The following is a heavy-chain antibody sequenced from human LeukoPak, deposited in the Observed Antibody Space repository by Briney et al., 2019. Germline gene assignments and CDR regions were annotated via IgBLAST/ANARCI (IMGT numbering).Heavy chain of an antibody. D-gene: IGHD1-26*01. V-gene: IGHV3-23*01. CDR2: ISGSGGTT. J-gene: IGHJ4*02. Sequence: GGSLRLSCAASGFTFSRYAVNWVRLAPGKGLEWVSVISGSGGTTYYADSVKGRFTISRDNSKNTLYLQVNSLGAEDTAVYYCAKEGPGSGTYYDYWGQGTLVTVSS. CDR3: AKEGPGSGTYYDY. CDR1: GFTFSRYA.